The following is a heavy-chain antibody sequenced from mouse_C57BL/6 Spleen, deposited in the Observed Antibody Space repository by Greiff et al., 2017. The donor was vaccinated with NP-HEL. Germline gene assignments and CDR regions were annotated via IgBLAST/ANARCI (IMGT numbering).Heavy chain of an antibody. V-gene: IGHV5-4*01. CDR2: ISDGGSYT. J-gene: IGHJ4*01. CDR3: ARSGYSNYPYAMDY. D-gene: IGHD2-5*01. Sequence: EVQRVESGGGLVKPGGSLKLSCAASGFTFSSYAMSWVRQTPEKRLEWVATISDGGSYTYYPDNVKGRFTISRDNAKNNLYLQMSHLKSEDTAMYYCARSGYSNYPYAMDYWGQGTSVTVSS. CDR1: GFTFSSYA.